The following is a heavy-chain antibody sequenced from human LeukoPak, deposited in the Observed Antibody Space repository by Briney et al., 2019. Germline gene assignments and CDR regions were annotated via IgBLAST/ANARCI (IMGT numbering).Heavy chain of an antibody. CDR3: ARIEAGGQIAAAGMTGWFDY. V-gene: IGHV4-39*07. D-gene: IGHD6-13*01. CDR2: IYYSGST. Sequence: SETLSLTCTVSGVSISSSSYYWGWIRQPPGKGLEWSGSIYYSGSTYYNPSLKSRVTISVDRSKNQFSLKLSSVTAADTAVYYCARIEAGGQIAAAGMTGWFDYWGQGTLVTVSS. J-gene: IGHJ4*02. CDR1: GVSISSSSYY.